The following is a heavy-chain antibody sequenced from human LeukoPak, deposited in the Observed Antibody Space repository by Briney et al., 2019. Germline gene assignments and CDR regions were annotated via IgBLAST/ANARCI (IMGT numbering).Heavy chain of an antibody. CDR1: GFTFSSYG. CDR3: ARMGGVLGEVAFDI. D-gene: IGHD3-16*01. J-gene: IGHJ3*02. CDR2: ISGSGGST. Sequence: PGGTLRLSCAASGFTFSSYGMSWVRQAPGKGLEWVSAISGSGGSTYYADSVKGRFTISRDNSKNTLYLQMNSLRAEDTAVYYCARMGGVLGEVAFDIWGQGTMVTVSS. V-gene: IGHV3-23*01.